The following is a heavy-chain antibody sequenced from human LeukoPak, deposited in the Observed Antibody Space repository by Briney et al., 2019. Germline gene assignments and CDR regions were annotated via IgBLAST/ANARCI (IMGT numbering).Heavy chain of an antibody. D-gene: IGHD3-22*01. J-gene: IGHJ4*02. Sequence: PSETLSLTCADYGGSFSGYYWSWIRQPPGKGLEWIGEINHSGSTNYNPSLKSRVTISVDTSKNQFSLKLSSVTAADTAVYYCARKGSGYYFGYWGQGTLVTVSS. V-gene: IGHV4-34*01. CDR1: GGSFSGYY. CDR3: ARKGSGYYFGY. CDR2: INHSGST.